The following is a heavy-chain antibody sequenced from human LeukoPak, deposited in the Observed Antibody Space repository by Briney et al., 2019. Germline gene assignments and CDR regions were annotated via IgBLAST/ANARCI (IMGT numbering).Heavy chain of an antibody. J-gene: IGHJ4*02. D-gene: IGHD3-22*01. Sequence: GASVKVSCRASGYTFTGYYIHWVRQAPGQGLEWMGWINPNSGGTNYAQKFQGRVTMTRDTSISTAYMELSRLRSDDTAVYYCARGGGYYDSSGYYIHDYWGQGTLVTVSS. V-gene: IGHV1-2*02. CDR1: GYTFTGYY. CDR2: INPNSGGT. CDR3: ARGGGYYDSSGYYIHDY.